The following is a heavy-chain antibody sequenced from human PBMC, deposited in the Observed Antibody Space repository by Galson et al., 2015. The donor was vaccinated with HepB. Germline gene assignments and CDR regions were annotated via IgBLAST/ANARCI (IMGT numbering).Heavy chain of an antibody. CDR1: GFTFSSYA. V-gene: IGHV3-30*04. Sequence: SLRLSCAASGFTFSSYAMHWVRQAPGKGLEWVAVISYDGSNKYYADSVKGRFTISRDNSKNTLYLQMNSLRAEDTAVYYCARIGYSSSSGPFDYWGQGTLVTVSS. CDR2: ISYDGSNK. D-gene: IGHD6-13*01. CDR3: ARIGYSSSSGPFDY. J-gene: IGHJ4*02.